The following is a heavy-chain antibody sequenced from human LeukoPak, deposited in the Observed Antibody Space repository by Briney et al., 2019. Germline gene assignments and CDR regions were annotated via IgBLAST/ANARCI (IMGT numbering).Heavy chain of an antibody. CDR3: ARFRIATTATEDFDY. V-gene: IGHV1-18*01. J-gene: IGHJ4*02. CDR2: ISAYNGNT. CDR1: GYTFTTYG. Sequence: ASVKVSFKASGYTFTTYGFSWVRQAPGQGFEWMGWISAYNGNTEYAQKFQGRVTMTTDTSTSTAYMELRSLRSDDTAVYYCARFRIATTATEDFDYWGQGTLVTVSS. D-gene: IGHD6-13*01.